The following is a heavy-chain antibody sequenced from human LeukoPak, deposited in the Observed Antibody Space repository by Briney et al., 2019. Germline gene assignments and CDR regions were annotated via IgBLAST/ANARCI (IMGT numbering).Heavy chain of an antibody. J-gene: IGHJ5*02. CDR1: GYTFTSYV. CDR2: ISAYNGNT. Sequence: ASVKVSCKASGYTFTSYVISWVRQPPGQGLEWMGWISAYNGNTNYAQKLQGRVTMTPDTSTSTAYMELRSLRSDDTAVYYCARDPVDYYGSGIWFDPWGQGTLVTVSS. CDR3: ARDPVDYYGSGIWFDP. D-gene: IGHD3-10*01. V-gene: IGHV1-18*01.